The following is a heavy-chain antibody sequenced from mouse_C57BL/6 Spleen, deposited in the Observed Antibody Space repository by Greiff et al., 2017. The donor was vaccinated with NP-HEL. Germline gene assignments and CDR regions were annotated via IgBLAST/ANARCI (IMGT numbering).Heavy chain of an antibody. CDR2: ISDGGSYT. V-gene: IGHV5-4*01. CDR3: ARDSNYGGNAMDY. Sequence: EVKLEESGGGLVKPGGSLKLSCAASGFTFSSYAMSWVRQTPEKRLEWVATISDGGSYTYYPDNVKGRFTISRDNAKNNLYLQMSHLKSEDTAMYYCARDSNYGGNAMDYWGQGTSVTVSS. D-gene: IGHD2-5*01. J-gene: IGHJ4*01. CDR1: GFTFSSYA.